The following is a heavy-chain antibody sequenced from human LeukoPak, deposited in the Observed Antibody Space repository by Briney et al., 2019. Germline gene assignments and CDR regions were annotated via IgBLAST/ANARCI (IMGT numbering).Heavy chain of an antibody. CDR3: AKDEGELAVAGTYYYYYYMDV. CDR1: GFTFSSYA. J-gene: IGHJ6*03. Sequence: PGGSLRLSCAASGFTFSSYAMSWVRQAPGKGLEWVAVIWYDGSNKYYADSVKGRFTISRDNSKNTLYLQMNSLRAEDTAVYYCAKDEGELAVAGTYYYYYYMDVWGKGTRSPSP. CDR2: IWYDGSNK. D-gene: IGHD6-19*01. V-gene: IGHV3-33*06.